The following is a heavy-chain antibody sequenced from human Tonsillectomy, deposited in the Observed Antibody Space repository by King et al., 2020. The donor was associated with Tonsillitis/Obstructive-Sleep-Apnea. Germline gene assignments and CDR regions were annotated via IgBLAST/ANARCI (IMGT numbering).Heavy chain of an antibody. D-gene: IGHD6-19*01. CDR2: IKQDGSEK. CDR1: GFTFSHYW. Sequence: VQLVESGGGLVQPGGSLRLSCAASGFTFSHYWMSWVRQAPGKGLEWVANIKQDGSEKYYVDSVKGRFTISRDNAKNSLHLRMNGLRAEDTAVYYCARARGIIEVAGDYWYFDLWGRGTLVTVSS. CDR3: ARARGIIEVAGDYWYFDL. V-gene: IGHV3-7*04. J-gene: IGHJ2*01.